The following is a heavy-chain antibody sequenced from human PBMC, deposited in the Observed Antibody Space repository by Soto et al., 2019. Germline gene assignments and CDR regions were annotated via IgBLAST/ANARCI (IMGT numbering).Heavy chain of an antibody. J-gene: IGHJ4*02. CDR1: GYTFTGYY. V-gene: IGHV1-2*02. CDR3: ARGIVVVHGFDY. CDR2: INPNSGGT. D-gene: IGHD3-22*01. Sequence: ASVKVSCKASGYTFTGYYMHWVRQAPGQGLEWMGWINPNSGGTNYAQKFQGRVTMTRDTPISTAYMELSRLRSDDTAVYYCARGIVVVHGFDYWGQGTLVTVSS.